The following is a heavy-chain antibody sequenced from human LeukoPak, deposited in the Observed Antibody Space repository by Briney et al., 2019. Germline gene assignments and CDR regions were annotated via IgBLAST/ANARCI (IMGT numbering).Heavy chain of an antibody. CDR1: GFTFSSYS. Sequence: GSLRLSCAASGFTFSSYSMNWVRQTPGKGLEWVSSISSSSSYIYYADSVKGRFTISRDDSMHTLYLQMNSLRAEDTAIYYCAKDFTQSGGYYMDVWGKGTTVTVSS. CDR2: ISSSSSYI. D-gene: IGHD3-3*01. J-gene: IGHJ6*03. CDR3: AKDFTQSGGYYMDV. V-gene: IGHV3-21*04.